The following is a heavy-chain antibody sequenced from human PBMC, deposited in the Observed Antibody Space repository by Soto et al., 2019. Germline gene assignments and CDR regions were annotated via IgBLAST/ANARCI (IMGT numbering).Heavy chain of an antibody. Sequence: QVQLQESGPGLVKPSQTLSLTCTVSGDSISSGGYHWSWIRQHPGKGLEWIGYIYYSGSTYYNPSLTSRVTMSVDTSENQFSLKLRSVTAADTAVYYCARLIIAAFDYWGQGALVTVSS. J-gene: IGHJ4*02. CDR2: IYYSGST. V-gene: IGHV4-31*03. CDR1: GDSISSGGYH. D-gene: IGHD6-6*01. CDR3: ARLIIAAFDY.